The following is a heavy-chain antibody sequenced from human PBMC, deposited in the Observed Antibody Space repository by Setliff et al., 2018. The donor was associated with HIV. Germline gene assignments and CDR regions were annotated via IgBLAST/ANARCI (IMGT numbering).Heavy chain of an antibody. CDR1: GGSISSDDYY. CDR3: ARQSTTSRDFDS. Sequence: SETLSLTCTVSGGSISSDDYYWNWIRQPPGKGLEWIGYITYSGSAYYNPSLKSRVTISIDTPNNQISLRLSSVTAADTAVYYCARQSTTSRDFDSWGQGTLVTVSS. CDR2: ITYSGSA. V-gene: IGHV4-30-4*08. D-gene: IGHD2-2*01. J-gene: IGHJ4*02.